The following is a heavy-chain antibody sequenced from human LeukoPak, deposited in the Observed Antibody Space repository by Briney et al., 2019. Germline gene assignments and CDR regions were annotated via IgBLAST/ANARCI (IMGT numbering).Heavy chain of an antibody. Sequence: GGSLRLSCAASGFTFSSYAMSWVRQAPGKGLEWVANIKQDGSEKYYVDSVKGRFTISRDNAKNSLYLQMNSLRAEDTAVYYCARDYYGSGSYYGFHTYWGQGTLVTVSS. D-gene: IGHD3-10*01. CDR3: ARDYYGSGSYYGFHTY. CDR2: IKQDGSEK. V-gene: IGHV3-7*01. J-gene: IGHJ4*02. CDR1: GFTFSSYA.